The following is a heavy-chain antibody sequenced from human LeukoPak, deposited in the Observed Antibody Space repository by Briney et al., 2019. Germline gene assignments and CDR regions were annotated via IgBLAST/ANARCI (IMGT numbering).Heavy chain of an antibody. CDR1: GFTFSSYA. J-gene: IGHJ4*02. Sequence: GGSLRLSCTASGFTFSSYAMSWVRQAPGKGLEWVSAISGSGGSTYYADSVKGRFTISRDNSKNTLYLQMNSLRAEDTAVYYCAREAYGSGSYSSSVCSDYWGQGTLVTVSS. CDR3: AREAYGSGSYSSSVCSDY. CDR2: ISGSGGST. D-gene: IGHD3-10*01. V-gene: IGHV3-23*01.